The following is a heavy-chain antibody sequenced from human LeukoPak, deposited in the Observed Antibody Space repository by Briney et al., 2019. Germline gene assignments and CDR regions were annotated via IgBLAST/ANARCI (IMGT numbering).Heavy chain of an antibody. CDR3: ARSDSFGQHFDY. CDR2: IFPGDSDT. Sequence: GESLKISCEGSGYSFTNYWIGWVRQLPGKGLEWMGIIFPGDSDTRYSPSFQGQVTISVDKSISTAYLQWSSLRASDTAMYYCARSDSFGQHFDYWGQGTLVTVSS. V-gene: IGHV5-51*01. D-gene: IGHD2-15*01. CDR1: GYSFTNYW. J-gene: IGHJ4*02.